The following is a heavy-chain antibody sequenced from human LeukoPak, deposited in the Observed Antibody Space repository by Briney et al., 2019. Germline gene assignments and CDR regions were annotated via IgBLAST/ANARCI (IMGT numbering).Heavy chain of an antibody. V-gene: IGHV1-2*02. CDR2: INPHSGDT. CDR1: GYTFTGYY. CDR3: ARGDGPGGGNSDY. J-gene: IGHJ4*02. Sequence: ASVKVSCKASGYTFTGYYMHWVRQAPGQGLEWMGWINPHSGDTNYAQKFQGRVTVTRDTSITTAYMELSGLTSDDTAVYYCARGDGPGGGNSDYWGQGTLVTVSS. D-gene: IGHD4-23*01.